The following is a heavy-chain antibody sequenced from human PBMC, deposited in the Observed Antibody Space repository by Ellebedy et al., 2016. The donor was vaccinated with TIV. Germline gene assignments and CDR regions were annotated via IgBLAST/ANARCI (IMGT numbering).Heavy chain of an antibody. V-gene: IGHV4-30-4*01. CDR2: IHSSGST. D-gene: IGHD1-26*01. CDR3: ARNPSVGATTFDF. Sequence: SETLSLXXTVSGGSISSGDYCWGWIRQPPGKGLEWIGYIHSSGSTDYNPPLKSRVTISLNTSKNQFSLMVSSVTAADTAVYYCARNPSVGATTFDFWGQGTLVTVSS. J-gene: IGHJ4*02. CDR1: GGSISSGDYC.